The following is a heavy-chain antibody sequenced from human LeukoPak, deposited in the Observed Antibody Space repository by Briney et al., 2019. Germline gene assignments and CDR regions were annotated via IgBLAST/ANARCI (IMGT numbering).Heavy chain of an antibody. Sequence: PSETLSLTCTVSGGSITGYYWSWIRQPPGKGLEWIGYIYYSGSTNYNPSLKSRVTMSVDTSKNQFSLKLSSVTAADTAVYYCARDKWNGSWGQGTPVTVSS. CDR2: IYYSGST. CDR3: ARDKWNGS. J-gene: IGHJ5*02. V-gene: IGHV4-59*01. D-gene: IGHD1-20*01. CDR1: GGSITGYY.